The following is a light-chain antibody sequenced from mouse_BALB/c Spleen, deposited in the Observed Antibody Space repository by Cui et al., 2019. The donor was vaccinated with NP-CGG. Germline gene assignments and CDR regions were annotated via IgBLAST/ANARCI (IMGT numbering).Light chain of an antibody. J-gene: IGLJ1*01. CDR3: ALWYSNHWV. CDR1: TGAVTTSNY. Sequence: VVTQESPLTTSPGETVSLTCRSSTGAVTTSNYANWVQERPDHLFTGLIGGTNNRAPGVPARFSGSLIGDKAALTITGTQTEDEAIYFCALWYSNHWVFGGGTKLTVL. V-gene: IGLV1*01. CDR2: GTN.